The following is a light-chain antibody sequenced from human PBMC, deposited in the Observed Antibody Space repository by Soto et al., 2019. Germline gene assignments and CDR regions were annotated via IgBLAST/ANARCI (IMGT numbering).Light chain of an antibody. J-gene: IGKJ3*01. CDR2: GAS. Sequence: EIVMTQSPATLSVSPGERATLSCRASQSVSSNLAWYQQKPGQAPRLLIYGASTRATGIPARFSGSGSGTEFTLTISSLQSEDFAVYYCQQYNNLPHGFGPGTKVDIK. CDR3: QQYNNLPHG. V-gene: IGKV3-15*01. CDR1: QSVSSN.